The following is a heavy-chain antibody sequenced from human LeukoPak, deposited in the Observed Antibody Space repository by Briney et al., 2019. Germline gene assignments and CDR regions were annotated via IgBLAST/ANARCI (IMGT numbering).Heavy chain of an antibody. Sequence: ASVKVSCKASGYTFTNYEINWVRQATGQGLEWMGWISAYNGNTNYAQKLQGRVTMATDTSTSTAYMELRSLRSDDTAVSYCARGLSSHFDYWGQGTLVTVSS. CDR3: ARGLSSHFDY. J-gene: IGHJ4*02. V-gene: IGHV1-18*01. CDR1: GYTFTNYE. CDR2: ISAYNGNT.